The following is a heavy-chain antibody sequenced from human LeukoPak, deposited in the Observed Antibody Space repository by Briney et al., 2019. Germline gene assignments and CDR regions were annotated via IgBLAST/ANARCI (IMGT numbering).Heavy chain of an antibody. CDR1: GGSFSGYY. CDR3: ARRPQNFRTTGTTREWFDP. D-gene: IGHD1-1*01. CDR2: INHSGST. J-gene: IGHJ5*02. Sequence: SETLSLTCAVYGGSFSGYYWSWIRQPPGKGLEWIGEINHSGSTNYNPSLKSRVTISVDTSKNQFSLKLSSVTAADTAVYYCARRPQNFRTTGTTREWFDPWGQGTLVTVSS. V-gene: IGHV4-34*01.